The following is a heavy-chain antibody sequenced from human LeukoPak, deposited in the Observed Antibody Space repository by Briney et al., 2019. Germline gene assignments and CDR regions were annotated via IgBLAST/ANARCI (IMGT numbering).Heavy chain of an antibody. J-gene: IGHJ5*02. CDR1: GFSLSTSGVG. D-gene: IGHD6-13*01. Sequence: ESGPTLVKPTQTLTLTCTFSGFSLSTSGVGVGWIRQPPGKALEWLALIYWDDDKRYSPSLKSRLTITKDTSKNQVVLTMTNMDPVDTATYYCAQALLIEAAGDWFDPWGQGTLVTVSS. CDR2: IYWDDDK. V-gene: IGHV2-5*02. CDR3: AQALLIEAAGDWFDP.